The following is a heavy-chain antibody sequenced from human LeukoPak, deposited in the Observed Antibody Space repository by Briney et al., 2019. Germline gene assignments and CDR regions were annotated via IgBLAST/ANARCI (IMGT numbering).Heavy chain of an antibody. V-gene: IGHV1-69*06. D-gene: IGHD2-15*01. J-gene: IGHJ4*02. CDR2: IIPILGTV. CDR3: ATGYMVAQRGYFEY. CDR1: GGTFSTSA. Sequence: ASVKVSCKASGGTFSTSALSWVRQAPGKGREWMGKIIPILGTVNYAQNSQGRVTIPADNSTTTAYMYLSSLTSDDTAVYYCATGYMVAQRGYFEYWGQAILVTVSS.